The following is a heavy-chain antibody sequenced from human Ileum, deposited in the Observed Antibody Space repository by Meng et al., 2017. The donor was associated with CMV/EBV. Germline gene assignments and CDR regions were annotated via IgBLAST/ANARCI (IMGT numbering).Heavy chain of an antibody. Sequence: GESLKISCAASGFTSSRYWMSWVRQVPGKGLEWVANINPDGGEKHYVHSVKGRFTISRDNAKNSLYLQMNSLRVEDTAVYYCVKDINSGFYFTYWGQGTLVTVSS. J-gene: IGHJ4*02. CDR2: INPDGGEK. D-gene: IGHD1-26*01. V-gene: IGHV3-7*01. CDR1: GFTSSRYW. CDR3: VKDINSGFYFTY.